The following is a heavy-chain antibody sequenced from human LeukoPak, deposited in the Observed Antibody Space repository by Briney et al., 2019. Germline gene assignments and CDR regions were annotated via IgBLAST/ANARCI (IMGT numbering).Heavy chain of an antibody. J-gene: IGHJ4*02. Sequence: SGTLSLTCGVSGVSISNTNWWSWVRQPPGQGLEWIGEISLTGLTHYNPSLESRVTVSLDKSKNQLSLNLTSVTAADTAVYYCSRENGAFSPFGYWGQGTLVTVLS. CDR3: SRENGAFSPFGY. V-gene: IGHV4-4*02. CDR2: ISLTGLT. D-gene: IGHD2-8*01. CDR1: GVSISNTNW.